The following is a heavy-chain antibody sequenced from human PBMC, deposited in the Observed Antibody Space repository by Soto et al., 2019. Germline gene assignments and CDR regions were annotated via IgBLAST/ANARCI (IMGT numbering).Heavy chain of an antibody. CDR1: GFPFTSYG. D-gene: IGHD3-10*01. Sequence: QVQLVESGGGVVQPGRSLRLSCAASGFPFTSYGMHWVREGPDKGLEWVAIISYDGSDKYYADSVKGRFTISRDNSKNILELQMNSLRPEDTALYYCVGGQYYFDYRGQGTLVIVSS. V-gene: IGHV3-30*03. CDR2: ISYDGSDK. CDR3: VGGQYYFDY. J-gene: IGHJ4*02.